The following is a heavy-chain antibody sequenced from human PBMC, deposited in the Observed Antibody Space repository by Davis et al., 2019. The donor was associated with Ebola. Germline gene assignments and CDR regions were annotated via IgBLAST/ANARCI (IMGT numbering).Heavy chain of an antibody. CDR3: ARDLCTSCYTVGLDWFDP. Sequence: PSETLSLTCTVSGGSVSSGSYYWSWIRQPAGKGLEWIGRIYTSGSTNYNPSLKSRVTMSVDTSKNQFSLKLSSVTAADTAVYYCARDLCTSCYTVGLDWFDPWGQGTLVTVSS. V-gene: IGHV4-61*02. D-gene: IGHD2-2*02. J-gene: IGHJ5*02. CDR1: GGSVSSGSYY. CDR2: IYTSGST.